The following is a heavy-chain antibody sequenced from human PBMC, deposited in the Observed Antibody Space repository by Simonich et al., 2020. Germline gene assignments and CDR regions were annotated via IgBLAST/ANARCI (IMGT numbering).Heavy chain of an antibody. D-gene: IGHD3-16*01. Sequence: QVQLQQWGAGLLKPSETLSLTCAVYGGSFSGYYWSWIRQPPGKGLEGIGEINNRGRTNYNPSLKSRVTISVDTSKNQFTLKLSSVTAADTAVYYCARPLGIVWAFDIWGQGTMVTVSS. CDR3: ARPLGIVWAFDI. J-gene: IGHJ3*02. V-gene: IGHV4-34*01. CDR1: GGSFSGYY. CDR2: INNRGRT.